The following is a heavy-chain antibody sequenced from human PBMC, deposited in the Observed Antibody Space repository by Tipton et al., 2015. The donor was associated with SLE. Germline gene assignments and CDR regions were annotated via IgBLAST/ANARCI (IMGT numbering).Heavy chain of an antibody. CDR1: GFTFSSYG. CDR2: ISYDGSNK. Sequence: SLRLSCAASGFTFSSYGMHWVRQAPGKGLEWVAVISYDGSNKYYADSVKGRFTISRDNSKNTLYLQMNSLRAGDTAVYYCARAPRAIVGVSDVFDIWGQGTMVTVSS. D-gene: IGHD1-26*01. V-gene: IGHV3-30*03. CDR3: ARAPRAIVGVSDVFDI. J-gene: IGHJ3*02.